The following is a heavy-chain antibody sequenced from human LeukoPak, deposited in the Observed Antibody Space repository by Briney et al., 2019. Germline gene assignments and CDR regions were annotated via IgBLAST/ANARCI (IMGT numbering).Heavy chain of an antibody. D-gene: IGHD3-22*01. CDR1: GFTFSSYE. CDR3: ARDLGGYYYDSHR. CDR2: ISSGGSSI. V-gene: IGHV3-48*03. J-gene: IGHJ4*02. Sequence: GGSLRLSCAASGFTFSSYEMNWVRQSPGKGLEWVSSISSGGSSIYYADSVKGRFTTSRDNAKNSLYLQMNSLRAEDTAVYYCARDLGGYYYDSHRWGQGTLVTVSS.